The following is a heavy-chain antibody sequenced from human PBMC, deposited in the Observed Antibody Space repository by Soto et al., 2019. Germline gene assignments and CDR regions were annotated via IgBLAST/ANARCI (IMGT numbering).Heavy chain of an antibody. CDR3: ARLVQLLQGRWFDP. Sequence: QVQLQESGPGLVKPSQTLSLTCTVSGGSISSGDYYWSWIRQPPGKGLEWIGYIYYSGGTYYNPSPKSRVTISVDTSKNPFSLKLSSVTAADTAGYYCARLVQLLQGRWFDPWGQGTLVTVSS. CDR2: IYYSGGT. CDR1: GGSISSGDYY. V-gene: IGHV4-30-4*01. D-gene: IGHD2-15*01. J-gene: IGHJ5*02.